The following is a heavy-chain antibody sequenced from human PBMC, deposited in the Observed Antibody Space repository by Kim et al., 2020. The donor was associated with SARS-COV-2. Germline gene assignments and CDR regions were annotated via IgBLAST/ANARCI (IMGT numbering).Heavy chain of an antibody. V-gene: IGHV1-8*01. CDR1: GYTFTSYD. CDR2: MNPNSGNT. J-gene: IGHJ6*02. CDR3: ARDGRYYGSGSSQLHYYYGMDV. Sequence: ASVTVSCKASGYTFTSYDINWVRQATGQGLEWMGWMNPNSGNTGYAQKFQGRVTMTRNTSISTAYMELSSLRSEDTAVYYCARDGRYYGSGSSQLHYYYGMDVWGQGTTVTVSS. D-gene: IGHD3-10*01.